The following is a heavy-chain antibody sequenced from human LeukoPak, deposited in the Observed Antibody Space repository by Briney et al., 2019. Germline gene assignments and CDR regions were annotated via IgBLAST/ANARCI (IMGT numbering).Heavy chain of an antibody. CDR3: AREGGSSGYAGYFDY. J-gene: IGHJ4*02. Sequence: GGSLRLSCAASGFTFSGSAMTWVRQAPGKGLEWVAVISPHSDIKNYADSVKDRFTISRDNSKNTLDLQMNSLRAEDTAVYYCAREGGSSGYAGYFDYWGQGGLVTVSS. V-gene: IGHV3-30*04. D-gene: IGHD3-22*01. CDR2: ISPHSDIK. CDR1: GFTFSGSA.